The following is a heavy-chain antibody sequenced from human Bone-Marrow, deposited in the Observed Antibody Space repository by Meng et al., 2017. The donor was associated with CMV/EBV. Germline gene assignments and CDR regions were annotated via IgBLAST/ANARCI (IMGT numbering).Heavy chain of an antibody. J-gene: IGHJ4*02. Sequence: GESLKISCAASGFTVSSNYMSWVRQAPGKGLEWVSVIYSGGSTYYADSVKGRFTISRDNSKNTLYLQMNSLRAEDTAVYYCARVVIHGREFDYWGQGNLVTVSS. CDR2: IYSGGST. CDR1: GFTVSSNY. V-gene: IGHV3-53*01. CDR3: ARVVIHGREFDY. D-gene: IGHD5-18*01.